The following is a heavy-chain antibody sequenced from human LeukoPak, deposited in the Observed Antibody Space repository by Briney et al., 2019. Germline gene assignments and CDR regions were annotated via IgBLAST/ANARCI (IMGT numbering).Heavy chain of an antibody. CDR1: GGSFSGYY. CDR2: INHSGST. J-gene: IGHJ2*01. Sequence: KPSETLSLTCAVYGGSFSGYYWSWIRQPPGKGLEWIGEINHSGSTNYNPSLKSRVTISVDTSKNQFSLKLSSVTAADTAVYYCARGRRLSSIAAAAPRLYGWYFDLWGRGTLVTVSS. D-gene: IGHD6-13*01. CDR3: ARGRRLSSIAAAAPRLYGWYFDL. V-gene: IGHV4-34*01.